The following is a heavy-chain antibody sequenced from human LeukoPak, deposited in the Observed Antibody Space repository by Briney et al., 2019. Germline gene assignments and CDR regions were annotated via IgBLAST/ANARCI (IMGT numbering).Heavy chain of an antibody. D-gene: IGHD5-24*01. J-gene: IGHJ4*02. CDR2: IYASGST. Sequence: SQTLSLTCTVSDDSISSGSYYWSWIRQPAGKGLEWIGRIYASGSTNYNPSLKSRVTISVDTSKNQFSLKLSSVTATDTAVYYCAREQRWLQSLDYWGQGTLVTVSS. CDR3: AREQRWLQSLDY. CDR1: DDSISSGSYY. V-gene: IGHV4-61*02.